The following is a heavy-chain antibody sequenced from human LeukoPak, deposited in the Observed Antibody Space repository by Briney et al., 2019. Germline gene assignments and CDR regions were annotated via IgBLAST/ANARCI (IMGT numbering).Heavy chain of an antibody. CDR1: GFTFTTYW. CDR2: VNSDGSTT. J-gene: IGHJ2*01. D-gene: IGHD3-16*01. CDR3: TKGKGADWYFDL. V-gene: IGHV3-74*01. Sequence: GGALRLSCAASGFTFTTYWMNWVRQAPGKGLVWVSRVNSDGSTTNYADSVKGRLSISRDNVKNTLYLQMNSLRAEDTAVYYCTKGKGADWYFDLWGRGTLVTVSS.